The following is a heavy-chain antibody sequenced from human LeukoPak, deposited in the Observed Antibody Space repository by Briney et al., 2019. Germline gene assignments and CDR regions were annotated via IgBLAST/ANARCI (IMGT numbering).Heavy chain of an antibody. V-gene: IGHV3-30*18. Sequence: GGSLRLSCAASGFTFSSYGMHWVRQAPGKGLEWVAVISYDGSNKYYADSVKGRFTISRDNSKNTLYLQMNSLRAEDTAVYYCAKAGAKNIVDWSSFDYWGQGTLVTVSS. CDR2: ISYDGSNK. J-gene: IGHJ4*02. CDR1: GFTFSSYG. D-gene: IGHD3-9*01. CDR3: AKAGAKNIVDWSSFDY.